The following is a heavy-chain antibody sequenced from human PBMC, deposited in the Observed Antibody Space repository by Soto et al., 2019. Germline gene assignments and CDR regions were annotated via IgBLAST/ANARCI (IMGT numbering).Heavy chain of an antibody. CDR2: IYYSGST. Sequence: PSETLSLTCTVSGGSISSSSYYWGWIRQPPGKGLEWIGSIYYSGSTYYNPSLKSRVTISVDTSKNQFSLKLSSVTAADTAVYYCARSLLRLFGVVIATAGSWFDPWGQGTLVTVSS. D-gene: IGHD3-3*01. V-gene: IGHV4-39*01. CDR3: ARSLLRLFGVVIATAGSWFDP. CDR1: GGSISSSSYY. J-gene: IGHJ5*02.